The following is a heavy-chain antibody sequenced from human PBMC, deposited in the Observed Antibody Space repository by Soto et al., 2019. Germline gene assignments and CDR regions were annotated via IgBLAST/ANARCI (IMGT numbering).Heavy chain of an antibody. CDR1: GYTFTSYG. CDR2: ISSYNGNT. CDR3: ARARRDSIAARYYYYYMDV. V-gene: IGHV1-18*01. Sequence: EASVKVSCKASGYTFTSYGISWVRQAPGQGHKKMGWISSYNGNTNYAQKLQGRVTMTTDTSTSTAYMELRSLRSDDTAVFYCARARRDSIAARYYYYYMDVWGKGTTVTVSS. J-gene: IGHJ6*03. D-gene: IGHD6-6*01.